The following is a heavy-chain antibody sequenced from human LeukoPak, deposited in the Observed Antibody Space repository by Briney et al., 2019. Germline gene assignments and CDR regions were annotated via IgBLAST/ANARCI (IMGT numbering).Heavy chain of an antibody. V-gene: IGHV4-34*01. D-gene: IGHD3-22*01. J-gene: IGHJ4*02. CDR3: ARGTRYYDSSGYYLVDY. Sequence: SETLSLTCAVCGGSFSGYYWSLIRQPPGKGLEWIGEINHSGSTNYNPSLKSRVTISVDTSKNQFSLKLSSVTAADTAVYYCARGTRYYDSSGYYLVDYWGQGTLVTVSS. CDR1: GGSFSGYY. CDR2: INHSGST.